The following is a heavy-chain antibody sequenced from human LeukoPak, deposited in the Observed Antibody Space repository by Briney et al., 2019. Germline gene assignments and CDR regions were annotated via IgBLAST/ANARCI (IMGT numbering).Heavy chain of an antibody. D-gene: IGHD4/OR15-4a*01. J-gene: IGHJ3*02. Sequence: GESLKISCAASGFTFSSYSMNWVRQAPGKGLEWVSSISSSSSYIYYADSVKGRFTISRDNAKNSLYLQMNSLRAEDTAVYYCARVDDYGDREGAFDIWGQGTMVTVSS. CDR3: ARVDDYGDREGAFDI. V-gene: IGHV3-21*01. CDR1: GFTFSSYS. CDR2: ISSSSSYI.